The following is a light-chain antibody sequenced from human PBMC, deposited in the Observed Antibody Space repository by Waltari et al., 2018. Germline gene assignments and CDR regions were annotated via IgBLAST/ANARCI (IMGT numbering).Light chain of an antibody. CDR1: IGRLAPGY. CDR3: HSYDSSPFWV. V-gene: IGLV6-57*03. CDR2: EDD. Sequence: NFLLTQPHSVSESPGTTVTISSPRSIGRLAPGYVQWYQQRPGSAPTTVIYEDDQRPPGVPDRFSGSIDSSSNSASLTISGLKTEDEADYYCHSYDSSPFWVFGGGTKLTVL. J-gene: IGLJ3*02.